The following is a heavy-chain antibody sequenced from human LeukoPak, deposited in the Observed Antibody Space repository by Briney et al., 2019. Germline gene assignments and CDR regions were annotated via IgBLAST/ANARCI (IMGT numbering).Heavy chain of an antibody. D-gene: IGHD6-19*01. V-gene: IGHV5-10-1*01. CDR1: GYSFTSFW. J-gene: IGHJ4*02. CDR3: GRLDRTGWYNFDF. CDR2: IEPSYSHT. Sequence: GESLRTSLQGPGYSFTSFWISWVRQMPGKGLGWVGRIEPSYSHTHHSPSVQRHVIISVDESISTAYLQCSSLRASDTAMYYCGRLDRTGWYNFDFGGERTLVSVSS.